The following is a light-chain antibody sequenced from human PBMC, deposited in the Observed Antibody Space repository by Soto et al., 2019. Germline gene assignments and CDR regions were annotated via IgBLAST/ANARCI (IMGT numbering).Light chain of an antibody. J-gene: IGLJ2*01. Sequence: QSALTQPPSASGSPGQSVTISCTGTSSDVGGYNFVSWYQQHPGKAPKLMIYEVSERPSGVPDRFSGSKSGNTASLTVSGLHSEYQADYYCTSYSGSNIVVFAPRTMLTVL. CDR2: EVS. CDR1: SSDVGGYNF. V-gene: IGLV2-8*01. CDR3: TSYSGSNIVV.